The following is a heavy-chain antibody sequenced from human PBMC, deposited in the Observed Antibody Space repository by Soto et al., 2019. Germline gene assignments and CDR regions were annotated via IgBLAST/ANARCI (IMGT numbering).Heavy chain of an antibody. CDR3: AKDGGKDGYFGNWFDP. CDR1: GGTFSNYA. Sequence: GASVKVSCKASGGTFSNYAITWVRQAPGQGLEWLGRIIPIFGSVTFAQKFQGRITLTADESTTTVYMELSSLRSDDTAVYYCAKDGGKDGYFGNWFDPWGQGTLVTVSS. J-gene: IGHJ5*02. CDR2: IIPIFGSV. V-gene: IGHV1-69*13. D-gene: IGHD5-12*01.